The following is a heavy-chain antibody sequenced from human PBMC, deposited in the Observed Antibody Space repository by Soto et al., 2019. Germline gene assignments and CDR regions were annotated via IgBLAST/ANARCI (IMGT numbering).Heavy chain of an antibody. Sequence: GGSLRLSCAASGFTVSSNYMSWVRQAPGKGLEWVSVIYSGGSTYYADSVKGRFTISRDNSKNTLYLQMNSLRAEDTAVYYCARDGRGYYYGSGSYSTNWFDPWGQGTLVTVSS. CDR3: ARDGRGYYYGSGSYSTNWFDP. D-gene: IGHD3-10*01. J-gene: IGHJ5*02. V-gene: IGHV3-66*01. CDR1: GFTVSSNY. CDR2: IYSGGST.